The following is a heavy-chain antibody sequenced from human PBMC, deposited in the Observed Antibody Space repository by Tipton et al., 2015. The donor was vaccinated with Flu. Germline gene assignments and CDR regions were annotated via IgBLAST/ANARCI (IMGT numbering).Heavy chain of an antibody. D-gene: IGHD6-19*01. CDR1: GGSISSSSYY. V-gene: IGHV4-39*07. Sequence: TLSLTCTVSGGSISSSSYYWGWIRQPPGKGLEWIGSIYYGGSTYYNPSLKSRVTISVDTSKNQFSLKLSSVTAADTAVYYCARVGSSGWYDYWGQGTLVTVSS. J-gene: IGHJ4*02. CDR3: ARVGSSGWYDY. CDR2: IYYGGST.